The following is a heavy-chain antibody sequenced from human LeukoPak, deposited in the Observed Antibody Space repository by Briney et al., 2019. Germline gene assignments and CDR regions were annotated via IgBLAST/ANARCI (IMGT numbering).Heavy chain of an antibody. CDR3: ARRGLTGWFDP. CDR2: IYYSGST. CDR1: GDSINGGGYY. Sequence: SETLSLTCTVSGDSINGGGYYWSWIRQHPGKGLEWIGYIYYSGSTYYNPSLKSRVSVDTSKNQFSLKVSSVTVADTAVYYCARRGLTGWFDPWGQGTLVTVSS. D-gene: IGHD2-15*01. V-gene: IGHV4-31*03. J-gene: IGHJ5*02.